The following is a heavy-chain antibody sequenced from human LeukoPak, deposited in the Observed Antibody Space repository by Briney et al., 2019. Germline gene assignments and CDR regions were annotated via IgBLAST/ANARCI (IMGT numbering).Heavy chain of an antibody. CDR3: ARPSRSVSTAGAFDI. D-gene: IGHD5/OR15-5a*01. CDR2: IYYSGGT. J-gene: IGHJ3*02. Sequence: SETPSLTCTVSGGSISNYFWSWIRQPPGKGLEWIGYIYYSGGTNYNPSLKSRVTISVDTSKNQFSLKLSSVTAADTAVYYCARPSRSVSTAGAFDIWGQGTMVTVSS. V-gene: IGHV4-59*01. CDR1: GGSISNYF.